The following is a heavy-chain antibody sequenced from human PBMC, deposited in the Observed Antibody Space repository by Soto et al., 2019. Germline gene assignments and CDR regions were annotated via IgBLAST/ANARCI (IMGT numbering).Heavy chain of an antibody. CDR1: GFTFSNYA. CDR2: LSGSGGTA. CDR3: AKDQAYGSGSYVAFDI. V-gene: IGHV3-23*01. D-gene: IGHD3-10*01. Sequence: GGSLRLSCAASGFTFSNYAMTWVRQAPGKGLEWVSALSGSGGTAYYADSVKGRCTISRDNSKNTLYLQMNSLRAEDTAVYYCAKDQAYGSGSYVAFDIWGQGTMVTVSS. J-gene: IGHJ3*02.